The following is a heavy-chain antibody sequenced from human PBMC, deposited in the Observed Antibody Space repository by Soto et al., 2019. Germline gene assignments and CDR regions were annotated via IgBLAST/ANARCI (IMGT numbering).Heavy chain of an antibody. Sequence: QVQLVQSGAEVKKPGASVKVSCMASGYTFTSYDINWVRQATGQGLEWMGWMNPNSGNTGYAQKFQGRVTMTRNTSISTAYMELSSLRSEDTAVYYCARTILTGYYSWFDPWGQGTLVTVSS. J-gene: IGHJ5*02. CDR1: GYTFTSYD. V-gene: IGHV1-8*01. CDR3: ARTILTGYYSWFDP. D-gene: IGHD3-9*01. CDR2: MNPNSGNT.